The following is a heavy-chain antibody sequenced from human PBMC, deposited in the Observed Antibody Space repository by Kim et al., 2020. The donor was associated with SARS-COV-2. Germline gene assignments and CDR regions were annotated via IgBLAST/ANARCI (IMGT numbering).Heavy chain of an antibody. CDR1: GFTFSDYY. Sequence: GGSLRLSCAASGFTFSDYYMSWIRQAPGKGLEWVSYISSSSSYTNYADSVKGRFTISRDNAKNSLYLQMNSLRAEDTAVYYCARGGGRFGEMGAFDIWGQGTMVTVSS. CDR3: ARGGGRFGEMGAFDI. J-gene: IGHJ3*02. D-gene: IGHD3-10*01. CDR2: ISSSSSYT. V-gene: IGHV3-11*06.